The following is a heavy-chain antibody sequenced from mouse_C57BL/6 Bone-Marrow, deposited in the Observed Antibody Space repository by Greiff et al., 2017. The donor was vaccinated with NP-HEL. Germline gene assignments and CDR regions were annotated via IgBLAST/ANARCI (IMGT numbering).Heavy chain of an antibody. CDR2: FHPYNDDT. J-gene: IGHJ1*03. V-gene: IGHV1-47*01. CDR1: GYTFTTYP. Sequence: QVQLQQSGAELVKPGASVKMSCKASGYTFTTYPIEWMKQNHGKSLEWIGNFHPYNDDTKYNEKFKGKATLTVEKSSSTVYLELSRLTSDDSAVYYCARGNYGSSYHWYFDVWGTGTTVTVSS. CDR3: ARGNYGSSYHWYFDV. D-gene: IGHD1-1*01.